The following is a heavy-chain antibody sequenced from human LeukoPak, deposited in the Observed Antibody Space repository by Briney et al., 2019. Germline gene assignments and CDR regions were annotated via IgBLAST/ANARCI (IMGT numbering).Heavy chain of an antibody. Sequence: LSLTCAVYGGSFSGYYWSWIRQPPGKGLEWAAVISSDGNTKYYADSVKGRFTISRDNSNNTLYLQMNSLRADDTAIYYCARRRIVGSTDDAFDIWGQGTMVTLSS. J-gene: IGHJ3*02. V-gene: IGHV3-30-3*01. CDR3: ARRRIVGSTDDAFDI. CDR2: ISSDGNTK. D-gene: IGHD1-26*01. CDR1: GGSFSGYY.